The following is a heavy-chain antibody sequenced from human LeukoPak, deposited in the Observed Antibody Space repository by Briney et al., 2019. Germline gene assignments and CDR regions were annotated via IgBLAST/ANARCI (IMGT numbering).Heavy chain of an antibody. D-gene: IGHD3-3*01. CDR2: ISGSGGST. CDR1: GFTFSSYA. CDR3: AKDLTPSPRFSESLGFDP. Sequence: PGGSLRLSCAASGFTFSSYAMSWVRQAPGKGLEWVSAISGSGGSTYYADSVKGRFTISRDNSKNTLYLQMNSLRAEDTAVYYCAKDLTPSPRFSESLGFDPWGHGTLVTVSS. V-gene: IGHV3-23*01. J-gene: IGHJ5*02.